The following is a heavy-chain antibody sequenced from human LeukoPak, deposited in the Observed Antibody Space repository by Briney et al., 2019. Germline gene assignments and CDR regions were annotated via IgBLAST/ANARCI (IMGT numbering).Heavy chain of an antibody. CDR1: GGSISSSTYY. CDR2: IYYSGST. V-gene: IGHV4-39*07. CDR3: ARGPQIQLWLGYYYMDV. D-gene: IGHD5-18*01. J-gene: IGHJ6*03. Sequence: SETLSLTCTVSGGSISSSTYYWGWIRQPPGKGLEWIGNIYYSGSTYYNPSLKSRVTISVDTSKNQFSLKLSSVTAADTAVYYCARGPQIQLWLGYYYMDVWGKGTTVTVSS.